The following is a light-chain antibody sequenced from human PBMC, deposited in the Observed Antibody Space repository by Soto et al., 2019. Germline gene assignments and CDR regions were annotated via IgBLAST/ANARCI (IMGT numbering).Light chain of an antibody. CDR2: KAS. Sequence: THSPGTLSLSPGERATLSCRASQSIDSSYVAWYQQKPGKAPKLLIYKASSLESGVPSRFSGSGSGTEFTLTISSLQPDDFATYYCQQYNSYSYTFGQGTKLEIK. CDR3: QQYNSYSYT. V-gene: IGKV1-5*03. CDR1: QSIDSSY. J-gene: IGKJ2*01.